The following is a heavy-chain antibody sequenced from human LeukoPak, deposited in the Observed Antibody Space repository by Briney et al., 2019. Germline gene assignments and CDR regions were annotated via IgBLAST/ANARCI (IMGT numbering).Heavy chain of an antibody. V-gene: IGHV3-33*06. J-gene: IGHJ4*02. CDR2: IWYDGSNK. CDR3: AKARTDSSSWYYFDY. CDR1: GVTFSSYG. D-gene: IGHD6-13*01. Sequence: GGSLRLSCAASGVTFSSYGMHWVREAPGKGLEWVAVIWYDGSNKYYADSVKGRFTISRDNSKNTLYLQMNSLRAEDTAVYYCAKARTDSSSWYYFDYWGQGTLVTVPS.